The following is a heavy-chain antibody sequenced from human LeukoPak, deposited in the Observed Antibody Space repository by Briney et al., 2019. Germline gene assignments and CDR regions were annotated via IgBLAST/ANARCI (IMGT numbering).Heavy chain of an antibody. CDR2: IRGSGDDT. CDR3: AKAHDDWNYVYFRH. Sequence: PGGSLRLSCEVSGFTFSSYALSWVRRAPGKGLEWISAIRGSGDDTYYADSVKGRFTISRDNSKNTLYLQMYNLRGEDTAVYYCAKAHDDWNYVYFRHWGQGTPVTVSS. V-gene: IGHV3-23*01. CDR1: GFTFSSYA. D-gene: IGHD1-7*01. J-gene: IGHJ1*01.